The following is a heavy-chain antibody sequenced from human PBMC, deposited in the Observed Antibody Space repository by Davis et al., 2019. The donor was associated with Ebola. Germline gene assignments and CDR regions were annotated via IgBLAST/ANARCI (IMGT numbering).Heavy chain of an antibody. CDR2: INPNSGGT. Sequence: ASVKVSCKASGYTFTGYYMHWVRQAPGQGLEWMGWINPNSGGTNYAQKFQGRVTMTRDTSISTAYMELSRLRSDDTAVYYCASTLDERNYDFWSGYYTDWYFDLWGRGTLVTVSS. CDR3: ASTLDERNYDFWSGYYTDWYFDL. D-gene: IGHD3-3*01. J-gene: IGHJ2*01. CDR1: GYTFTGYY. V-gene: IGHV1-2*02.